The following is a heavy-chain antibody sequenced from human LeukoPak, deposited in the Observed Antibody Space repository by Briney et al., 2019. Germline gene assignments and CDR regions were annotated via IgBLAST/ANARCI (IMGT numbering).Heavy chain of an antibody. D-gene: IGHD2-8*01. J-gene: IGHJ1*01. V-gene: IGHV3-23*01. CDR3: ATSGDIVLMVYAPAEYFQH. CDR2: ISGDAVTS. CDR1: GFTFKNYA. Sequence: GGSLRLSCAASGFTFKNYAMNWVRQSPGQGLEWVSTISGDAVTSWYADSVKGRFTISRDNSKNTLYLQMNSLRAEDTAVYYCATSGDIVLMVYAPAEYFQHWGQGTLVTVSS.